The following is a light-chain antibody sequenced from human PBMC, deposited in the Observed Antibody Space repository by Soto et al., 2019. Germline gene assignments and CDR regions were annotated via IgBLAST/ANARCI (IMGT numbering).Light chain of an antibody. J-gene: IGLJ1*01. CDR3: SSYAGSSLYV. V-gene: IGLV2-8*01. Sequence: QPALTQPPSASGSPGQSVTISCTGTSSDVGGYNYFSWYQQHPGKAPKLMIYEVSKRPSGVPDRFSGSKSGSTASLTVSGLQAEDEADYYCSSYAGSSLYVFGTGTKLTVL. CDR1: SSDVGGYNY. CDR2: EVS.